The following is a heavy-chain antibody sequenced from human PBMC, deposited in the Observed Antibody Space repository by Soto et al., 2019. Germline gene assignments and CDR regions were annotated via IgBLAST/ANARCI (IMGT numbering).Heavy chain of an antibody. D-gene: IGHD1-7*01. CDR3: ARYEYGNSLYGVDV. V-gene: IGHV4-34*01. CDR2: VDHRGST. Sequence: SETLSLTCVVSGESFSGYYWSWIRQTPGMGLEWIGEVDHRGSTTYNPSLKNRASISIDSSKNLYSLELTSVTAADTALYFCARYEYGNSLYGVDVWGQGTRVTVSS. J-gene: IGHJ6*02. CDR1: GESFSGYY.